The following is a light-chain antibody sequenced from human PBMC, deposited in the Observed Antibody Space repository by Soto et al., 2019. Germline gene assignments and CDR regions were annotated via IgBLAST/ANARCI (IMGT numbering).Light chain of an antibody. J-gene: IGLJ1*01. CDR1: SRDVGAYKL. CDR2: EVS. Sequence: QSALTQPASVSGSPGQSITISCTGTSRDVGAYKLVSWYQQHPGKAPKLIIYEVSKRPSGVPDRFSGSKSGNTASLTVSGLQAEDEADYYCSSYAGTHIVFGTGTKVTVL. V-gene: IGLV2-8*01. CDR3: SSYAGTHIV.